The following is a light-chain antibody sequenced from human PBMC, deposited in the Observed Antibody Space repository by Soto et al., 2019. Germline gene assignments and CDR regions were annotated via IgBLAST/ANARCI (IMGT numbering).Light chain of an antibody. CDR1: QDISSW. CDR3: QQANSFPIT. J-gene: IGKJ5*01. CDR2: AAS. Sequence: DIQMTQSPSSVSASVGDRVTITCRASQDISSWLAWYQQKPGKAPKLLIYAASSLQSGVPSRFSSSGSGTDFTLTISSLQPEDFATYYCQQANSFPITSGQGTRLEIK. V-gene: IGKV1-12*01.